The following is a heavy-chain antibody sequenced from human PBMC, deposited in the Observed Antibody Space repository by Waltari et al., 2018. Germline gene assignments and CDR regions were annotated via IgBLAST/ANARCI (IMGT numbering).Heavy chain of an antibody. V-gene: IGHV1-24*01. J-gene: IGHJ4*02. CDR3: ATEAPHYDFWSGYYSFDY. CDR1: GYTLTELS. D-gene: IGHD3-3*01. CDR2: FDPEDGAT. Sequence: QVQLVQAGAEVKKPGASVKVSCKVSGYTLTELSMHWVRQAPGKGLEWMGGFDPEDGATIYAQKFHGRVTMTEDTSTDTAYMELSSLSSEDTAVYYCATEAPHYDFWSGYYSFDYWGQGTLVTVSS.